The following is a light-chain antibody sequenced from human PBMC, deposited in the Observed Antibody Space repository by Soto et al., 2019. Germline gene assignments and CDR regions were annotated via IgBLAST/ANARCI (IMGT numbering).Light chain of an antibody. CDR1: QSVTSDY. J-gene: IGKJ1*01. CDR2: AVS. V-gene: IGKV3-20*01. CDR3: QQHSSSPWT. Sequence: DIVLTQSPGTLSLSPGESAALSCRASQSVTSDYLVWYRQQPGQAPRLLIYAVSSRADGIPDRFSGSGSGTDFTLTITRLEPEDSAVYYCQQHSSSPWTFGQGTRVEV.